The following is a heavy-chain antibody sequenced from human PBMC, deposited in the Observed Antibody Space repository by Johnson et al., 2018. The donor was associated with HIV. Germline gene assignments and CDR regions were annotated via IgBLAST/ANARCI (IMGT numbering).Heavy chain of an antibody. V-gene: IGHV3-7*03. D-gene: IGHD6-6*01. CDR2: IQLDGSEQ. Sequence: VQLVESGGGLVQPGGSLRLSCAASGFTFSSYWMSWVRQAPGKGLEWVTNIQLDGSEQYYVDSVRGRFTISRDNSKNTRYLQMNSLRAEDTAVYYCARHSTSSTMGAFDIWGQGTMVTVSS. CDR1: GFTFSSYW. CDR3: ARHSTSSTMGAFDI. J-gene: IGHJ3*02.